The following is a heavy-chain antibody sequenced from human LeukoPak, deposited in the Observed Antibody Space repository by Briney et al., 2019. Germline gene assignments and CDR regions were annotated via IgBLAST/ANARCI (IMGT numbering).Heavy chain of an antibody. D-gene: IGHD3-10*01. CDR3: VKDFGRNLGGPGY. J-gene: IGHJ4*02. Sequence: GSLRLSCAASGFSFSTYNMAWVRQASGGGPELGSAISGDGGATYYADAVKGRFAISRDNSKSTLYLQMNSLRAEDTAMYYCVKDFGRNLGGPGYWGRGTLVTVSS. V-gene: IGHV3-23*01. CDR1: GFSFSTYN. CDR2: ISGDGGAT.